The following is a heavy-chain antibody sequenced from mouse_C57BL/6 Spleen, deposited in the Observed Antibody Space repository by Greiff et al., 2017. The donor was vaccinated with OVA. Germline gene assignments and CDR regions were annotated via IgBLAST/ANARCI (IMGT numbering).Heavy chain of an antibody. J-gene: IGHJ1*03. CDR2: ISYDGSN. V-gene: IGHV3-6*01. D-gene: IGHD2-4*01. CDR3: TYYDYEDWYFDV. CDR1: GYSITSGYY. Sequence: EVQLQQSGPGLVKPSQSLSLTCSVTGYSITSGYYWNWIRQFPGNKLEWMGYISYDGSNNYNPSLNNRISITRDTSKNQFFLKLNSVTTEDTATYYCTYYDYEDWYFDVWGTGTTVTVSS.